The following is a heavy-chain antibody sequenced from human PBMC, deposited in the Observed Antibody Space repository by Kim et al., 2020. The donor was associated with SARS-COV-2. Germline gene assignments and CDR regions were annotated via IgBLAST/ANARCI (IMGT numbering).Heavy chain of an antibody. J-gene: IGHJ4*02. CDR3: ARDAYGDYSHDY. Sequence: GGSLRLSCAASGFTFSSYSMNWVRQAPGKGLEWVSSISSSSRYIYYAESLKGRSTISRDNAKNSVHLQMNSLRPEDTAVYYCARDAYGDYSHDYWGQGTL. CDR2: ISSSSRYI. D-gene: IGHD4-17*01. V-gene: IGHV3-21*01. CDR1: GFTFSSYS.